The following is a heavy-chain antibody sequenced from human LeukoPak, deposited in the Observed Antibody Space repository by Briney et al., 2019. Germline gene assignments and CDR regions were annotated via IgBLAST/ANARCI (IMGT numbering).Heavy chain of an antibody. CDR2: ISSSSSTI. Sequence: PGGSLRLSCAASGFTFSSYSMNWVRQAPGKGLEWVSYISSSSSTIYYADSVKGRFTISRDNAKNSLYLQMNSLRAEDTAVYYCAIRVYCSSTSCSPAAFDIWGQGTMVTVSS. D-gene: IGHD2-2*01. V-gene: IGHV3-48*01. CDR1: GFTFSSYS. J-gene: IGHJ3*02. CDR3: AIRVYCSSTSCSPAAFDI.